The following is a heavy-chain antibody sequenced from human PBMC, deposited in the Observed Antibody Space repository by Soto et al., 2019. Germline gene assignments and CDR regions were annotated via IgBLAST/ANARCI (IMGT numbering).Heavy chain of an antibody. V-gene: IGHV4-38-2*02. CDR2: IYYSGST. J-gene: IGHJ4*02. CDR3: ARRFKDSGSSIYFDY. Sequence: SETLSLTCTVSGYSISSGYYWGWIRQPPGKGLEWIGSIYYSGSTYYNPSLKSRVTISVDTSKNQFSLKLSSVTAADTAVYYCARRFKDSGSSIYFDYWGQGTLVTVSS. D-gene: IGHD3-10*01. CDR1: GYSISSGYY.